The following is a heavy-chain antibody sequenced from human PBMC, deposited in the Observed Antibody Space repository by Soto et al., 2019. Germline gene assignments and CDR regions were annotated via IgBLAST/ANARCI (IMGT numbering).Heavy chain of an antibody. CDR3: ARAREVVAWGYHYGSGTKRNGMDV. J-gene: IGHJ6*02. V-gene: IGHV3-30-3*01. Sequence: GGSLRLSCAASGFTFSSYAMHWVRQAPGKGLEWVAVISYDGSNKYYADSVKGRFTISRDNSKNTLYLQMNSLRAEDTAVYYCARAREVVAWGYHYGSGTKRNGMDVWGQGTTVTVSS. CDR1: GFTFSSYA. CDR2: ISYDGSNK. D-gene: IGHD3-10*01.